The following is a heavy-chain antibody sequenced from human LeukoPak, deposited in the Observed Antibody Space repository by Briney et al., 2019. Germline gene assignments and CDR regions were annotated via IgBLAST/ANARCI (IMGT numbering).Heavy chain of an antibody. CDR1: GGSISSQY. D-gene: IGHD3-3*01. CDR3: ARLRFLEWLFPWFDP. V-gene: IGHV4-59*08. Sequence: PSETLSLTCTVSGGSISSQYWSWIRQPPGGGLEWIGYISYSGSTKYNPSLKSRVTISVDTSKNQFSLKLNSLTAADTSVYYCARLRFLEWLFPWFDPWGQGILVTVSS. J-gene: IGHJ5*02. CDR2: ISYSGST.